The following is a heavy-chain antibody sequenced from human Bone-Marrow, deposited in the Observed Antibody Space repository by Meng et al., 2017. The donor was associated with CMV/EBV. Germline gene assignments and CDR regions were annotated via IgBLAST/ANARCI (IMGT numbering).Heavy chain of an antibody. Sequence: GVLKISCAASGFTFSSYSMNWVRQAPGKGLEWVSSISSSSSYIYYADSVKGRFTISRDNAKNSLYLQMNSLRAEDSAVYYCARDGARYDFWSGYYLFDYWGQGTLVTVSS. CDR1: GFTFSSYS. J-gene: IGHJ4*02. CDR3: ARDGARYDFWSGYYLFDY. V-gene: IGHV3-21*01. CDR2: ISSSSSYI. D-gene: IGHD3-3*01.